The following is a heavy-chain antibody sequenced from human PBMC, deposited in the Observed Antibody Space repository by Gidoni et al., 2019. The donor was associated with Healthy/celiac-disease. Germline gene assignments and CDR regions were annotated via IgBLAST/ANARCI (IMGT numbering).Heavy chain of an antibody. CDR1: GFTVSSYS. D-gene: IGHD3-10*01. V-gene: IGHV3-21*01. Sequence: EVQPVESGGGLVKPGGSVRLSGAASGFTVSSYSMNWVRQAPGKGLEWVSSISSSSSFIYYADSVKGRFTISRDNAKTSLFLQINSLRAEDTAVYYCARRTMVRGVIITSGFDYWGQGTLVTVSS. CDR2: ISSSSSFI. J-gene: IGHJ4*02. CDR3: ARRTMVRGVIITSGFDY.